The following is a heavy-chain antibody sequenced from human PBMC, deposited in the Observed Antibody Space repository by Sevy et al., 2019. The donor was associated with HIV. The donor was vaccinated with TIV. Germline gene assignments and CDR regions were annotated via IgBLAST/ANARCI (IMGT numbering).Heavy chain of an antibody. Sequence: GGSLRLSCAASGFTFSGYAMSWVRQAPGKGLEWVSAISGSGGSTYYADSVKGRFTISRDNSKNTLYLQMNSLRAEDTAVYYCAKDLTRGSGPLYYYYYYGMDVWGQGTTVTVSS. CDR1: GFTFSGYA. D-gene: IGHD2-15*01. CDR2: ISGSGGST. J-gene: IGHJ6*02. CDR3: AKDLTRGSGPLYYYYYYGMDV. V-gene: IGHV3-23*01.